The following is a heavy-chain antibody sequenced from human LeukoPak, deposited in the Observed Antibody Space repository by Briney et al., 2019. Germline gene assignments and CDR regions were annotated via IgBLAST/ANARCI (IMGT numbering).Heavy chain of an antibody. CDR1: GYRFPSYW. D-gene: IGHD5-24*01. J-gene: IGHJ3*02. CDR2: IDPSDSDT. CDR3: ARLGVVETASDAFDM. Sequence: GESLQILCKGPGYRFPSYWIRRVRQMPGKGLEWMGRIDPSDSDTNYSPSFQGHVTISAEKSISTAYLQWGSLKASDTAMYYCARLGVVETASDAFDMWGQGTMVTVSS. V-gene: IGHV5-10-1*01.